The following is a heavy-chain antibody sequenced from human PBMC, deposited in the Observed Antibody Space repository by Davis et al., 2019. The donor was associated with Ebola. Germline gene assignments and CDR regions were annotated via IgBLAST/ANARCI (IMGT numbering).Heavy chain of an antibody. CDR2: VYHTGSA. J-gene: IGHJ4*02. Sequence: SETLSLTCTVSGDSIDSDYWSWIRQPPGKGLEWIGYVYHTGSANYNPSFKSRVTMTVDTSRSQFSLRLNSVTAADTATYYCAGLRRVAFFAYWGQGALVTVSS. D-gene: IGHD3-3*02. CDR1: GDSIDSDY. CDR3: AGLRRVAFFAY. V-gene: IGHV4-59*08.